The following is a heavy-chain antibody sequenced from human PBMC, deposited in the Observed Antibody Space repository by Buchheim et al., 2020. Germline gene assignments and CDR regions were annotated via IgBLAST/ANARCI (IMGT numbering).Heavy chain of an antibody. CDR2: IKQDGSEK. D-gene: IGHD6-19*01. Sequence: EVQLVESGGGLVQPGGSLRLSCAASGFTFSSYWMSWVRQAPGKGLEWVVNIKQDGSEKYYVDSVKGRFTISRDNAKNSLYLQMNSLRAEDTAVYYCARGYSSGWYEDYYGIDVWGQGTT. V-gene: IGHV3-7*01. J-gene: IGHJ6*02. CDR1: GFTFSSYW. CDR3: ARGYSSGWYEDYYGIDV.